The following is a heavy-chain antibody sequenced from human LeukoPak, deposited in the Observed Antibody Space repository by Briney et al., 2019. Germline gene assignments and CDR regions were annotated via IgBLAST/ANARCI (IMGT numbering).Heavy chain of an antibody. J-gene: IGHJ6*03. D-gene: IGHD3-10*01. CDR3: ARVSSGYGSGSFYYYYYMDV. V-gene: IGHV1-18*01. CDR2: ISAYNGNT. Sequence: ASVKVSCKASGYTFTSYGISWVRQAPGQGLEWMGWISAYNGNTNYAQKLQGRVTMTTDTSTSTAYMELRSLRSDDTAVYYCARVSSGYGSGSFYYYYYMDVWGKGTTVTVSS. CDR1: GYTFTSYG.